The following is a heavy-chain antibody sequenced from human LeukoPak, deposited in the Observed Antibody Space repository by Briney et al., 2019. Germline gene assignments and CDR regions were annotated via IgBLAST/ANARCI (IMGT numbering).Heavy chain of an antibody. D-gene: IGHD1-26*01. V-gene: IGHV1-18*01. CDR3: ARDSHIVGVAYYFDY. CDR2: ISAYSGNT. J-gene: IGHJ4*02. Sequence: ASVKVSCKASGYTFSAYGISWVRQAPGQGLEWMGYISAYSGNTNYAQKLQGRVTMTTDTSTGTAYMELRSLRSDDTAVYYCARDSHIVGVAYYFDYWGQGTLVTVSS. CDR1: GYTFSAYG.